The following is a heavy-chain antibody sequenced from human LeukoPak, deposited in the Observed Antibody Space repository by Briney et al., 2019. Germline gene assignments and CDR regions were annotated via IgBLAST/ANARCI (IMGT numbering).Heavy chain of an antibody. J-gene: IGHJ5*02. V-gene: IGHV3-21*01. Sequence: GGSLRLSCAAFGFTFSSYSMNWVRQAPGKGLEWVSSINDNSRSIFYTDSLKGRFTVSRDNAKNSLYLQMNNLRAEDTAVYYCAKSVNSYYDWFDPWGQGTLVIVSS. CDR2: INDNSRSI. CDR1: GFTFSSYS. CDR3: AKSVNSYYDWFDP. D-gene: IGHD3-22*01.